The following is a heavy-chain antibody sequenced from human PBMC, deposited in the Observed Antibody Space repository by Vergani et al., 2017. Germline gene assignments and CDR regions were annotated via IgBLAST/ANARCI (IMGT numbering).Heavy chain of an antibody. Sequence: QVQLQESGPGLVKPSETLSLTCTVSGYSISSGYYWGWIRQPPGQGLEWIGSIYHSGSTYYNPSLKSRVTISVDTSKNQFSLKLSSVTAADTAVYYCARKGGMLDYGSGSYYHGWGDWFDPWGQGTLVTVSS. J-gene: IGHJ5*02. CDR2: IYHSGST. CDR3: ARKGGMLDYGSGSYYHGWGDWFDP. D-gene: IGHD3-10*01. CDR1: GYSISSGYY. V-gene: IGHV4-38-2*02.